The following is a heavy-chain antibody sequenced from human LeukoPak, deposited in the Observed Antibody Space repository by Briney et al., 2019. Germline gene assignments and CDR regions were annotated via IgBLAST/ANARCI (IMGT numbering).Heavy chain of an antibody. D-gene: IGHD1-26*01. CDR1: GFTFSRYT. J-gene: IGHJ6*02. Sequence: GGSLRLSCAGSGFTFSRYTMNWVRQAPGKGLEWVSYISSSGSTKYYADSVKGRFTISRDNAKNSLYLQMNSLRAEDTAVYYCARPVYSGSYYYYYGMDVWGQGTTVTVSS. CDR3: ARPVYSGSYYYYYGMDV. CDR2: ISSSGSTK. V-gene: IGHV3-48*04.